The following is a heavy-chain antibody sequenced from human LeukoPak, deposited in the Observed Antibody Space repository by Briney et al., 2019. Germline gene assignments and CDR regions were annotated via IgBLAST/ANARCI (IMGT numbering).Heavy chain of an antibody. CDR2: IFVGRGSI. CDR1: GCTFTTSA. Sequence: AASVKVSCKAFGCTFTTSAVQWVRQARGQRREGVGWIFVGRGSIDYAQKFQERVTLTRDIATSTAYMALSSLRSEDTAIYSCAADMAPTAPYKWFDPWGQGTLVTVSS. D-gene: IGHD1-1*01. J-gene: IGHJ5*02. CDR3: AADMAPTAPYKWFDP. V-gene: IGHV1-58*01.